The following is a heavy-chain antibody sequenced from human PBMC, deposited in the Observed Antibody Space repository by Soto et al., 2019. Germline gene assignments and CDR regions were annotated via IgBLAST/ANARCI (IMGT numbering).Heavy chain of an antibody. CDR2: IIPIFGTA. D-gene: IGHD2-15*01. CDR1: GGTFSSYA. Sequence: GASVKVSCKASGGTFSSYAISWVRQAPGQGLEWMGGIIPIFGTANYARKFQGRVTITADESTSTAYMELSSLRSEDTAVYYCARDQVVVAATHPPYYGMDVWGQGTTVTVSS. CDR3: ARDQVVVAATHPPYYGMDV. V-gene: IGHV1-69*13. J-gene: IGHJ6*02.